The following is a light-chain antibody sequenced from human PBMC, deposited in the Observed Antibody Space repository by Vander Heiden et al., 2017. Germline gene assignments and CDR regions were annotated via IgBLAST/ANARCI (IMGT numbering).Light chain of an antibody. J-gene: IGKJ2*01. CDR1: QSVSSN. CDR2: DAS. Sequence: IVIAQSPATLSVSPGERATLPCRASQSVSSNLAWYQQKPGQAPRLLIYDASTGATGIPARFSGSGSGTDFTLTISSLQSEDFAVYFCQHYNNWPYTFGQGTKLEI. V-gene: IGKV3-15*01. CDR3: QHYNNWPYT.